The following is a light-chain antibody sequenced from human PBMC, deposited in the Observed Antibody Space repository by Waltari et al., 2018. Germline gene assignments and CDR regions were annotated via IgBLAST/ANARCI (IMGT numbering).Light chain of an antibody. CDR3: SSYTTTSTLL. CDR2: EVS. Sequence: QSALTQPASVSGSPGQSITISCTGSSSDIGGYTYVSWYQHHPGKAPKLIIYEVSSRSSGISTRFSGSKAGNTASLTISGLQLEDEAHYYCSSYTTTSTLLFGGGTKVTVL. CDR1: SSDIGGYTY. V-gene: IGLV2-14*01. J-gene: IGLJ2*01.